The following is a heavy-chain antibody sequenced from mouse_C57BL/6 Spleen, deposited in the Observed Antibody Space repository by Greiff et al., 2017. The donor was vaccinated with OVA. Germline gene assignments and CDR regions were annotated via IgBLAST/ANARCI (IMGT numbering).Heavy chain of an antibody. CDR2: ISDGGSYT. CDR3: ARYDYGVDY. CDR1: GFTFSSYA. J-gene: IGHJ2*01. D-gene: IGHD1-1*01. V-gene: IGHV5-4*01. Sequence: EVHLVESGGGLVKPGGSLKLSCAASGFTFSSYAMSWVRQTPEKSLEWVATISDGGSYTYYPENVKGRFTISRDNAKNNLYLQMSQLKSEDTSMYYCARYDYGVDYWGQGTTLTVSS.